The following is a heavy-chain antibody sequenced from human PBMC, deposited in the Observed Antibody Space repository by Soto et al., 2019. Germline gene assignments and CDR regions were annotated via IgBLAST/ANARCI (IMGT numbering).Heavy chain of an antibody. D-gene: IGHD3-10*01. CDR3: ARGKSYYGSGKGIYDYYSLDV. CDR1: GGTFSSYA. Sequence: QVQLVQSGAEVKEPGSSVKVSCKSSGGTFSSYAISWVRQAPGQGLEWMGGVIPVFGLATYAQKVQGRVTITADKSTNTAYMEVSSLRSEDTAVYYCARGKSYYGSGKGIYDYYSLDVWGQGTTVTVSS. CDR2: VIPVFGLA. J-gene: IGHJ6*02. V-gene: IGHV1-69*17.